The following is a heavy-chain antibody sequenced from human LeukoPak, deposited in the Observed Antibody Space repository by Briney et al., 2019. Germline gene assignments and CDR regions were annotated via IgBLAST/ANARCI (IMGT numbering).Heavy chain of an antibody. CDR1: GYTFIDYG. J-gene: IGHJ4*02. V-gene: IGHV1-18*01. CDR2: ISVYNGNT. CDR3: ARDVYAKVTSVTTVGY. D-gene: IGHD4-17*01. Sequence: ASVKVSCKASGYTFIDYGFSWVRQAPGQGLEWLGWISVYNGNTRYAQNLQDRVTMTTDTSTNTAYMEVRSLRSDDTAVYFCARDVYAKVTSVTTVGYWGQGTLVTVSS.